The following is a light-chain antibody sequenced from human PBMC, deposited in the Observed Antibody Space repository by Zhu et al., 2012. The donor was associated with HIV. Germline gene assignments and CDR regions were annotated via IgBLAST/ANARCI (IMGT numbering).Light chain of an antibody. CDR3: QQYSNLPWT. J-gene: IGKJ1*01. Sequence: EVVLTQSPGTLSLSPGERATLSCRAGQSVNSNYLAWYQQKPGQPLRLLIYGASSRATGVPDRFTGSGSGTDFSLTINRLEPEDFALYYCQQYSNLPWTFGQGTKVEIK. CDR2: GAS. V-gene: IGKV3-20*01. CDR1: QSVNSNY.